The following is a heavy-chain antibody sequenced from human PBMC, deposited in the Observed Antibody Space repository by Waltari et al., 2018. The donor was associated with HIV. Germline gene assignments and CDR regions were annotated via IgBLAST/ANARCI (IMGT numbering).Heavy chain of an antibody. Sequence: VQLLQSGAEVKEPGASVRVSCKASGYIFTNFGISWVRQAPGQGLEWMGWVSTHNENKKDAPKLKGIVTMTADTSTNTAYMELRSLISDDSAMYYCAKSTYYYDNTDRWFDPWGQGTLVTVSS. J-gene: IGHJ5*02. D-gene: IGHD3-22*01. CDR2: VSTHNENK. CDR3: AKSTYYYDNTDRWFDP. CDR1: GYIFTNFG. V-gene: IGHV1-18*01.